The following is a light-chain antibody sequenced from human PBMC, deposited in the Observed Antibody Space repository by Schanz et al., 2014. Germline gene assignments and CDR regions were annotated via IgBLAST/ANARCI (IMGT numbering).Light chain of an antibody. CDR2: GAS. Sequence: EIVMTQSPATLSVSPGERATLSCRASQSVSSNLAWYQQKPGQAPRLLIHGASRRATGIPDRFSGSESGTDFTLTISRLEPEDFAVYFCQHYGSSLGTFGQGTKLEIK. CDR3: QHYGSSLGT. V-gene: IGKV3-20*01. CDR1: QSVSSN. J-gene: IGKJ2*02.